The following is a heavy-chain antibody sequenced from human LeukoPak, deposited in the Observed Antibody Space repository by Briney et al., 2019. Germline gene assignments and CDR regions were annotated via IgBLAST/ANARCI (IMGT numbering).Heavy chain of an antibody. D-gene: IGHD2-21*01. CDR3: AREGLTCGGDCLEY. CDR1: GFTFSSYS. V-gene: IGHV3-74*03. J-gene: IGHJ4*02. Sequence: GGSLRLSCAASGFTFSSYSMNWVRQAPGKGLEWVARTNADGSSIGSPTTYADSVKGRFTISRDNAKNMLFLQMNSLRAEDTAVYFCAREGLTCGGDCLEYWGQGTLVTVSS. CDR2: TNADGSSIGSPT.